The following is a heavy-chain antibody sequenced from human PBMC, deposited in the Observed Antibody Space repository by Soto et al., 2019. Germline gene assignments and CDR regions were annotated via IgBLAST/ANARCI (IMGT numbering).Heavy chain of an antibody. CDR1: GFTFSSYG. CDR2: IWYDGSNK. J-gene: IGHJ6*02. D-gene: IGHD3-10*01. V-gene: IGHV3-33*01. CDR3: ACFGSTLGGYYYYGMDV. Sequence: QVQLVESGGGVVQPGRSLRLSCAASGFTFSSYGMHWVRQAPGKGLEWVAVIWYDGSNKYYADSVKGRFTISRDNSKNTLYLQMNSLRAEDTAVYYCACFGSTLGGYYYYGMDVWGQGTTVTVSS.